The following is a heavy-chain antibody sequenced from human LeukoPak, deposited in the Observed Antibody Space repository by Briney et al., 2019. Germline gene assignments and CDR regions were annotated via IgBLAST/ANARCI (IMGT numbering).Heavy chain of an antibody. Sequence: PSETLSLTCTVSGGSISSSSYYWGWIRQPPGKGLEWIGSIYYSASTYYNPSLNSRVTISVDTSKNQFSLKLSSVTAADTAVYYCARERDGYNFGNFDYWGQGTLVTVSS. D-gene: IGHD5-24*01. CDR3: ARERDGYNFGNFDY. CDR2: IYYSAST. V-gene: IGHV4-39*07. J-gene: IGHJ4*02. CDR1: GGSISSSSYY.